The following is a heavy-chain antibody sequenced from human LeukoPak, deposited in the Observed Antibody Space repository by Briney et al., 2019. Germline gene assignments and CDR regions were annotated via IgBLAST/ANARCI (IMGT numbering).Heavy chain of an antibody. CDR3: AREKVAPYGFDY. J-gene: IGHJ4*02. CDR1: GGSFSGYY. V-gene: IGHV4-34*01. Sequence: SETLSLTCAVYGGSFSGYYWSWIRQPPGKGLEWIGEINHSGSTNYNPSLKSRVTISVETSKNQFSLKLSSVTAADTAVYYCAREKVAPYGFDYWGQGTLVTVSS. D-gene: IGHD2-15*01. CDR2: INHSGST.